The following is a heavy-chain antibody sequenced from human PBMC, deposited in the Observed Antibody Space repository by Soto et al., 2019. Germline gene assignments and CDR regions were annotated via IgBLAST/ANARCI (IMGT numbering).Heavy chain of an antibody. J-gene: IGHJ5*02. CDR3: ARDFTIFGVVSKNWFDP. V-gene: IGHV3-20*01. CDR1: GFTFDDYI. Sequence: PGGSLRLSCAASGFTFDDYIMSWVRHAPEKGLEWVSGINWNGGSTGYADSVKGRFTISRDNAKNSLYLQMNSLRAEDTALYHCARDFTIFGVVSKNWFDPWGQGTLVTVSS. D-gene: IGHD3-3*01. CDR2: INWNGGST.